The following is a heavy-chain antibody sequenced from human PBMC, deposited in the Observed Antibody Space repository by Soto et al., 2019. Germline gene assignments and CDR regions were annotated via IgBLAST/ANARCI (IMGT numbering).Heavy chain of an antibody. CDR3: ARRDCGSGTNCEFGAPAFAY. J-gene: IGHJ4*02. CDR1: GFTFSNYD. CDR2: VSSSGRST. D-gene: IGHD2-21*01. V-gene: IGHV3-23*01. Sequence: EVRLLESGGGLEQPGRSLRISCAASGFTFSNYDMSWVRQAPGKGLEWVSSVSSSGRSTYYADSVEGRFTISRDNTINTLKWQISSLSAVDTAVYYCARRDCGSGTNCEFGAPAFAYWGQGNLVTVTS.